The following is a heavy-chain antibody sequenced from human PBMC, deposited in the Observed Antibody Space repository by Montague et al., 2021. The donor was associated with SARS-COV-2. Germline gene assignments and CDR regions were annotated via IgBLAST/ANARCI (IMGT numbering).Heavy chain of an antibody. CDR2: ISYSGST. J-gene: IGHJ5*02. CDR1: GGSTSSYY. Sequence: SETLSLTCTVSGGSTSSYYWSWIRQPPGKGLEWIGYISYSGSTNYNPSLKSRVTMSVDTSKNHFSLKLNSVTAADTAVYYCARDGCSGGSCYYNWFDPWGQGTLVTVSS. D-gene: IGHD2-15*01. CDR3: ARDGCSGGSCYYNWFDP. V-gene: IGHV4-59*01.